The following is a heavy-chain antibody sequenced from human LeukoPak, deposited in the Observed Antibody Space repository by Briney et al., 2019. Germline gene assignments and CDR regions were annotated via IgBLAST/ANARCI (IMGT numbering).Heavy chain of an antibody. CDR1: EFTLSNYV. J-gene: IGHJ3*02. D-gene: IGHD5-24*01. V-gene: IGHV3-23*01. CDR3: VRRGGSDGWGAFDI. CDR2: IRQSGDIT. Sequence: GSLRLSCAASEFTLSNYVMNWVRQAPGKGLEWVSSIRQSGDITYYADSVKGRFTISRDNSKNTLSLQMNSLSREDTAIYYCVRRGGSDGWGAFDIWGQGTVVTVSS.